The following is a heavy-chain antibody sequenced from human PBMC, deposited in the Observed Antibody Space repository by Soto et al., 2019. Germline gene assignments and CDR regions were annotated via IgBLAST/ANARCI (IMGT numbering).Heavy chain of an antibody. J-gene: IGHJ4*02. CDR1: GDSVSSNNYY. CDR2: IHYSGDS. CDR3: ARDVNDSSGSQGFDY. Sequence: SETLSHTCTVIGDSVSSNNYYWSWIRQRPGKGLEWIGYIHYSGDSYDNPSLTSRITMSMDVSKNQFSLNLRSVTAADTAIYYCARDVNDSSGSQGFDYWGQGTLVTVSS. D-gene: IGHD3-22*01. V-gene: IGHV4-31*03.